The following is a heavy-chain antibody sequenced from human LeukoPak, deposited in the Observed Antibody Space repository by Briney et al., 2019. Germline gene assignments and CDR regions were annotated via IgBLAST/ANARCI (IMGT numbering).Heavy chain of an antibody. Sequence: SETLSLTCTVSGGSISSYYCSWIRQPAGKGLEWIGRIYTSGSTNYNPSLKSRVTMSVDTSKNQFSLKLSSVTAADTAVYYCARENSGYYDFWSGYSQNWFDPWGQGTLVTVSS. D-gene: IGHD3-3*01. CDR2: IYTSGST. V-gene: IGHV4-4*07. J-gene: IGHJ5*02. CDR3: ARENSGYYDFWSGYSQNWFDP. CDR1: GGSISSYY.